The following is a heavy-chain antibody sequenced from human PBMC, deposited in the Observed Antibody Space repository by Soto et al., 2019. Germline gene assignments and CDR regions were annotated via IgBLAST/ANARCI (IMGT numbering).Heavy chain of an antibody. CDR1: GYTFTSYG. J-gene: IGHJ3*02. CDR2: ISAYNGNT. V-gene: IGHV1-18*01. CDR3: ARDPIVVVVAATPGSAFDI. D-gene: IGHD2-15*01. Sequence: QVQLVQSGAEVKKPGASVKVSCKASGYTFTSYGISWVRQAPGQGLEWMGWISAYNGNTNYAQKLQGRVTLTTDTSTSTAYMELRSLRSDDTAVYYCARDPIVVVVAATPGSAFDIWGQGTMVTFSS.